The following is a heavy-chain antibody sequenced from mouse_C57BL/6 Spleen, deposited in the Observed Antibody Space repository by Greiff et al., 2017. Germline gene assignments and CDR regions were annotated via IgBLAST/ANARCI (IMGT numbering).Heavy chain of an antibody. J-gene: IGHJ4*01. Sequence: QVQLKESGAELVKPGASVKISCKASGYAFSSYWMNWVKQRPGKGLEWIGQVYPGDGDTNYNGKFKGKATLTADKSSSTAYMQLSSLTSEDSAVYFCARRGVDAMDYWGQGTSVTVSS. CDR2: VYPGDGDT. CDR1: GYAFSSYW. CDR3: ARRGVDAMDY. D-gene: IGHD1-1*01. V-gene: IGHV1-80*01.